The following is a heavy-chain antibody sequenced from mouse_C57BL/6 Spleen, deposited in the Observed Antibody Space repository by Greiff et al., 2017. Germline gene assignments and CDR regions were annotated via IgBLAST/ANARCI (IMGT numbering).Heavy chain of an antibody. V-gene: IGHV1-26*01. CDR2: INPNNGGT. CDR3: ASGDYYAMDY. CDR1: GYTFTDYY. J-gene: IGHJ4*01. Sequence: EVQLQQSGPELVKPGASVKISCKASGYTFTDYYMNWVKQSHGKSLEWIGDINPNNGGTRYNQKFKGKATVTVDKSSSTAYMALRSLTSDDSAVYYCASGDYYAMDYWGQGTSVTAAS.